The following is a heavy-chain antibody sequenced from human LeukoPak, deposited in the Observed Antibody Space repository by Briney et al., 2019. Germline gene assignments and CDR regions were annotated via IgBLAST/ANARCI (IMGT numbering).Heavy chain of an antibody. J-gene: IGHJ3*02. CDR1: GGSISSYY. CDR3: ARGRGAVASDAFDT. CDR2: IYTSGST. V-gene: IGHV4-4*07. D-gene: IGHD6-19*01. Sequence: SETLSLTCTVSGGSISSYYWSWIRQPAGKGLEWIGRIYTSGSTNYNPSLKSRVTMSVDTSKNQFSLKLSSVTAADTAVYYCARGRGAVASDAFDTWGQGTMVTVSS.